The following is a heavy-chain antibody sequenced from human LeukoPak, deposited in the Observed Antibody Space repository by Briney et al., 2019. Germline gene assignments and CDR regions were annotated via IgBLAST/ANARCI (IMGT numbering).Heavy chain of an antibody. Sequence: GGSLRLSCAASGFTYSSYGMHWVRQAPGKGLEWVAFIRYDGSNKYYADSVKGRFTISRDNSKNTLYLQMNSLRAGDTAVYYCAKDSPGEYGDYASGYFDYWGQGTLVTVSS. V-gene: IGHV3-30*02. CDR3: AKDSPGEYGDYASGYFDY. CDR1: GFTYSSYG. CDR2: IRYDGSNK. D-gene: IGHD4-17*01. J-gene: IGHJ4*02.